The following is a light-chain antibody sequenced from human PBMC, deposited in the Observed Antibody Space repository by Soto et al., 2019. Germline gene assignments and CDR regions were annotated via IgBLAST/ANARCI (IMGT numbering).Light chain of an antibody. CDR1: SSDVGDYKY. Sequence: QSALTQPASVSGSPGQSITISCTGTSSDVGDYKYVSWYQQHPGKAPKLIIYEVSNRPSGISNRFSGSKSGNTASLTISGLQAEDEADYYCSSYTSSNTFYVFGTGTKVTVL. CDR2: EVS. V-gene: IGLV2-14*01. J-gene: IGLJ1*01. CDR3: SSYTSSNTFYV.